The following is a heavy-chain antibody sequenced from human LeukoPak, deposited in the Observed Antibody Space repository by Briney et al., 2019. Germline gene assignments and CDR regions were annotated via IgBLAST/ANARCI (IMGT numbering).Heavy chain of an antibody. J-gene: IGHJ4*01. CDR1: GGSISSYY. CDR3: ARQAQQLVSFDF. CDR2: IYYSGST. V-gene: IGHV4-59*08. Sequence: PSETLSLTCTVSGGSISSYYWSWIRQPPGKGLEWIGYIYYSGSTKYNPSLKSRVTISVDTSKNQFSLKVTSVTAADTAVYYCARQAQQLVSFDFWGHGTLVTVSS. D-gene: IGHD6-13*01.